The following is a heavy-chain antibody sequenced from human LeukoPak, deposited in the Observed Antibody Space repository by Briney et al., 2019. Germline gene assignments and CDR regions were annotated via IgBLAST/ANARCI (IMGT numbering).Heavy chain of an antibody. J-gene: IGHJ4*02. CDR3: ARDRFGQRIFNY. CDR2: IYYSGST. Sequence: SETLSLTCAVYGGSFSGYYWSWIRQPPGKGLEWIGYIYYSGSTHYNPSLKSRVTISIDTSKNQFSLKLSSVTAADTAVYYCARDRFGQRIFNYWGQGTLVTVSS. D-gene: IGHD2-15*01. CDR1: GGSFSGYY. V-gene: IGHV4-30-4*01.